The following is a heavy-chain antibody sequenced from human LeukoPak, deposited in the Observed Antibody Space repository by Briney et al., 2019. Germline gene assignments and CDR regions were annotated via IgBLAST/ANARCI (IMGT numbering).Heavy chain of an antibody. CDR3: ARAPAGIVVVPAAIRQGDWYFDL. Sequence: SETLSLTCTVSGGSISSYYWSWIRQPAGKGLEWIGRIYISGSTNYNPSLKSRVTMSVDTSKNQFSLKLSSVTAADTAVYYCARAPAGIVVVPAAIRQGDWYFDLWGRGTLVTVSS. V-gene: IGHV4-4*07. J-gene: IGHJ2*01. D-gene: IGHD2-2*02. CDR1: GGSISSYY. CDR2: IYISGST.